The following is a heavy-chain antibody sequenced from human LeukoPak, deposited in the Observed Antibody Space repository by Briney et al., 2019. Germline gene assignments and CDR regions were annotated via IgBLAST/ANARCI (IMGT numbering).Heavy chain of an antibody. J-gene: IGHJ4*02. CDR2: IHYSVTT. Sequence: SETLSLTCTVSGGSVSSGTYLWTWVRQPPGKGLEWIGHIHYSVTTNYNPSLKSRVTMSLDTSKNQFSLKLTSVTAADTAIYFCARWGTYWGQGILVTVSS. CDR1: GGSVSSGTYL. CDR3: ARWGTY. V-gene: IGHV4-61*01. D-gene: IGHD7-27*01.